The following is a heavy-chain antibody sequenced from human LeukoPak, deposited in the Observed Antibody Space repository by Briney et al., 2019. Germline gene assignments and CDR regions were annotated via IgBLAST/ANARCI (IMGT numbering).Heavy chain of an antibody. Sequence: ASVKVSSKASGYTFTGYYMHWVRQAPGQGLEWMGIINPSGGSTTYAQKFQGRVTMTGDTSTSTAYMELSSLRSEDTAVYYCATCPDQTGYSSSLNWGQGTLVTVSS. D-gene: IGHD6-13*01. CDR3: ATCPDQTGYSSSLN. CDR1: GYTFTGYY. J-gene: IGHJ4*02. V-gene: IGHV1-46*01. CDR2: INPSGGST.